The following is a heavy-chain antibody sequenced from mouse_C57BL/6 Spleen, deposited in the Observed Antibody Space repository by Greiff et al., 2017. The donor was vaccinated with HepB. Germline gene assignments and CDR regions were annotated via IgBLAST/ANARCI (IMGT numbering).Heavy chain of an antibody. V-gene: IGHV8-12*01. CDR1: GFSLSTSGMG. CDR3: ARRAPLSLLLRSRYYYAMDY. D-gene: IGHD1-1*01. CDR2: IYWDDDK. Sequence: QVTLKVSGPGILQSSQTLSLTCSFSGFSLSTSGMGVSWIRQPSGKGLEWLAHIYWDDDKRYNPSLKSRLTISKDTSRNQVFLKITSVDTADTATYYCARRAPLSLLLRSRYYYAMDYWGQGTSVTVSS. J-gene: IGHJ4*01.